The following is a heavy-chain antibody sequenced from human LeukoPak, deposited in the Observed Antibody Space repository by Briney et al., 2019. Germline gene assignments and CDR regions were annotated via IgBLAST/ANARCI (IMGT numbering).Heavy chain of an antibody. V-gene: IGHV3-23*01. J-gene: IGHJ4*02. CDR3: AKANHYGDYVFDY. CDR2: ISGSGDST. CDR1: GFIVTNNY. Sequence: PGGSLRLSYAASGFIVTNNYMSWVRQAPGKGLEWVSAISGSGDSTFYADSVKGRFTISRDNSKNTLYLQMNSLRAEDTFVYYCAKANHYGDYVFDYWGQGTLVTVSS. D-gene: IGHD4-17*01.